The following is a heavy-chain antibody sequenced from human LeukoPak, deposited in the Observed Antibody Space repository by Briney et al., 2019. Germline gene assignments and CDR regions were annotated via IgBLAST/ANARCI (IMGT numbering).Heavy chain of an antibody. CDR3: ARSPHYYYYGMDV. V-gene: IGHV4-39*01. CDR2: IYYSGST. Sequence: PSETLSLTCTVSAGSVSSSSYYWGWIRQPPGKGLAWIGSIYYSGSTYYNPSLESRVTISVDTSKNQFSLKLSSVTAADTAVYYCARSPHYYYYGMDVWGQGTTVTVSS. CDR1: AGSVSSSSYY. J-gene: IGHJ6*02.